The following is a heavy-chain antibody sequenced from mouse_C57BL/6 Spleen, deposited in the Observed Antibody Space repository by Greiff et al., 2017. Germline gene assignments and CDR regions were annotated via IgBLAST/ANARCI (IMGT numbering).Heavy chain of an antibody. J-gene: IGHJ4*01. Sequence: VQLQQSGPELVKPGASVKISCKASGYAFSSSWMNWVKQRPGKGLEWIGRIYPGDGDTNYNGKFKGKATLTADKSSSTAYMQLSSLTSEDSAVYFCASVYDDYDEGGYYAMDYWGQGTSVTVSS. CDR2: IYPGDGDT. V-gene: IGHV1-82*01. CDR1: GYAFSSSW. D-gene: IGHD2-4*01. CDR3: ASVYDDYDEGGYYAMDY.